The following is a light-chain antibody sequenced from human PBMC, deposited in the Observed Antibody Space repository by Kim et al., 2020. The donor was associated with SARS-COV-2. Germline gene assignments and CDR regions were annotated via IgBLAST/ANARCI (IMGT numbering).Light chain of an antibody. CDR1: QSVSSPY. Sequence: APGESATRALSASQSVSSPYLAWYQQKPGQAPRLLIYIASSRAAGIPDRFSGSGSGTDFTLTIGRLEPDDFAVYYCQQYGSSPRSFGPGTKVDIK. V-gene: IGKV3-20*01. CDR2: IAS. J-gene: IGKJ3*01. CDR3: QQYGSSPRS.